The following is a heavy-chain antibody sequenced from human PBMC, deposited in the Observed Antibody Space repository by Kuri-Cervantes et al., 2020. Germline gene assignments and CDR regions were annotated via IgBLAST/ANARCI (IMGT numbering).Heavy chain of an antibody. CDR1: GYSISSGYY. Sequence: SETLSLTCTVSGYSISSGYYWGWIRQPPGKGLEWIGSVYHSGSTYYNPSLKSRVTISVDRSKNQFSLKLSSVTAADTAVYYCAREDTYYGSGSDIWGQGTMVTVSS. D-gene: IGHD3-10*01. V-gene: IGHV4-38-2*02. CDR2: VYHSGST. CDR3: AREDTYYGSGSDI. J-gene: IGHJ3*02.